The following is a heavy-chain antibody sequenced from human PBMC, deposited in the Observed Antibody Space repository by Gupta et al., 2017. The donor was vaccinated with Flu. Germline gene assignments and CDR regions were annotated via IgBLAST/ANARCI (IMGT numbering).Heavy chain of an antibody. V-gene: IGHV4-34*01. CDR3: ARGYSSSRFDP. J-gene: IGHJ5*02. D-gene: IGHD6-13*01. CDR2: INHSGST. Sequence: KGLEWIGEINHSGSTNYNPSLKSRVTISVDTSKNQFSLKLSSVTAADTAVYYCARGYSSSRFDPWGQGTLVTVSS.